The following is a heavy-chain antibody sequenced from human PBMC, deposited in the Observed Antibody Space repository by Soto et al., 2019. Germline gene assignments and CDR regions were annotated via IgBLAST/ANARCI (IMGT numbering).Heavy chain of an antibody. J-gene: IGHJ6*03. D-gene: IGHD2-15*01. CDR2: ISWNSGSI. V-gene: IGHV3-9*01. Sequence: EVQLVESGGGLVQPGRSLRLSCAASGFTFDDYAMHWVRQAPGKGLEWVSGISWNSGSIGYADSVKGRFTISRDNAKNSLYLQKNSLRAEDTALYYCAKDAHYVVVVAAKNYYYCYMDVWGKGTTVAVSS. CDR1: GFTFDDYA. CDR3: AKDAHYVVVVAAKNYYYCYMDV.